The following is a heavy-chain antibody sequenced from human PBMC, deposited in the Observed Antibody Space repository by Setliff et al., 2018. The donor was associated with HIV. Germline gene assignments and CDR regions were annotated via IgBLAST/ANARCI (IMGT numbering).Heavy chain of an antibody. J-gene: IGHJ3*02. CDR3: GRVAGYCAPSRCYGYNAFDI. V-gene: IGHV4-38-2*01. CDR2: IHDSGRT. CDR1: GYSLTSGYY. D-gene: IGHD2-15*01. Sequence: PSETLSLTCGVSGYSLTSGYYWGWIRQPPGKGLEWIGSIHDSGRTYYNPSLKSRVTISVDTSKDQFSLNLSTVTAADTAVYYCGRVAGYCAPSRCYGYNAFDIWGPGTMVTVSS.